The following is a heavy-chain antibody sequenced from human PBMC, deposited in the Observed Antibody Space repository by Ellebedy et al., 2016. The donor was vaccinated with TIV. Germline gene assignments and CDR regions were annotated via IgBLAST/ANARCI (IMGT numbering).Heavy chain of an antibody. D-gene: IGHD6-13*01. V-gene: IGHV4-4*07. Sequence: MPGGSLRLSCTVSGGSISSYYWSWIRQPAGKGLEWIGRIYTSGSTNYNPSLKSRVTMSVDTSKNKFSLKLSSVTAADTAVYYCARETIAAAATGWFDPWGQGTLVTVSS. CDR2: IYTSGST. CDR3: ARETIAAAATGWFDP. J-gene: IGHJ5*02. CDR1: GGSISSYY.